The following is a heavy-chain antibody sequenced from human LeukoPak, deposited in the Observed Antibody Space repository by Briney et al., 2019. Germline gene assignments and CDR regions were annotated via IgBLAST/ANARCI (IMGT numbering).Heavy chain of an antibody. J-gene: IGHJ2*01. Sequence: ASVKVSCKASGCTFTEYDITWLRQTTGHGLEWMASMNPESGTTAYAQKFQGRVTLSTNTSLTTSYMDLNSLTSEQAPSYYLARGRLGVRLIFGSWYFDLWGRGTLVTVSS. CDR1: GCTFTEYD. D-gene: IGHD2-8*01. CDR3: ARGRLGVRLIFGSWYFDL. V-gene: IGHV1-8*03. CDR2: MNPESGTT.